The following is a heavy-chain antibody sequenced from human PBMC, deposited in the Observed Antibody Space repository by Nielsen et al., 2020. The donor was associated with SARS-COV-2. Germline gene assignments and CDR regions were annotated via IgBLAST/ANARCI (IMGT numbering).Heavy chain of an antibody. CDR3: ARDAYGDSSFYSYGLDA. J-gene: IGHJ6*02. Sequence: SETLSLTCSVSGDSISGSDYYWTWIRQPPGKGLEWIGYIYYSGYTSYNPSLKSRVTISVDTSENQFSLELRSVTAADTAVYYCARDAYGDSSFYSYGLDAWGQGTTVAVSS. CDR1: GDSISGSDYY. V-gene: IGHV4-30-4*01. D-gene: IGHD4-17*01. CDR2: IYYSGYT.